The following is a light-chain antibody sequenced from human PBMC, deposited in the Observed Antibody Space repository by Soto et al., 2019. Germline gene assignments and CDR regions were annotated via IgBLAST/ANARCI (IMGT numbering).Light chain of an antibody. CDR3: QQYTNTNNPWM. J-gene: IGKJ1*01. V-gene: IGKV1-5*03. Sequence: DIQMTKSPSTLSGSVGDRVTITCRASQTISSWLACYQHKPGKAPKLLIYRASTLKSGVPSRFSGSGSGTEFTLIISGLQPDDSATYYCQQYTNTNNPWMFGQGTKVDIK. CDR1: QTISSW. CDR2: RAS.